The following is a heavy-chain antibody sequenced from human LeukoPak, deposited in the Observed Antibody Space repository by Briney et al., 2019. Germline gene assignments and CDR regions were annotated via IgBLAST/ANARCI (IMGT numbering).Heavy chain of an antibody. Sequence: GGSLRLSCAASGFTFSSYSMNWVRQAPGKGLEWVSSISSSSSYIYYADSVKGRFTISRDNAKNSLYLQMNSLRAEDTAVYYCAKEGQWLNWWFDPWGQGTLVTVSS. V-gene: IGHV3-21*01. CDR3: AKEGQWLNWWFDP. CDR1: GFTFSSYS. D-gene: IGHD6-19*01. J-gene: IGHJ5*02. CDR2: ISSSSSYI.